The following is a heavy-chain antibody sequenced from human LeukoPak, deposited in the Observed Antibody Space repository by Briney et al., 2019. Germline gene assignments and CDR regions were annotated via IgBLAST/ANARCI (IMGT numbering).Heavy chain of an antibody. V-gene: IGHV3-74*01. CDR3: AKDRRGGSYYAATLDI. D-gene: IGHD1-26*01. Sequence: GGSLRLSCAASGFNFSSYWMHWVRQAPGKGLVWTSRINYDGTTTSYADSVKGRFTISRDNAKNTLYLQMNSLRVEDTAVYFCAKDRRGGSYYAATLDIWGPGTMVTVSS. CDR2: INYDGTTT. CDR1: GFNFSSYW. J-gene: IGHJ3*02.